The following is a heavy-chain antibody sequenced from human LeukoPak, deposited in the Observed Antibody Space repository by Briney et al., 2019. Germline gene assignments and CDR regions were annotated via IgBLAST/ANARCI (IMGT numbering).Heavy chain of an antibody. J-gene: IGHJ4*02. D-gene: IGHD3-22*01. CDR1: GYSFTSYW. CDR3: ARSYYYDSRGGMFRFDY. V-gene: IGHV5-51*01. CDR2: IYPGDSDT. Sequence: GESLQISCKGSGYSFTSYWIGWVRQMPGKGLEWMGIIYPGDSDTRYSPSFQGQVTISADKSISTAYLQWSSLKASDTAMYYCARSYYYDSRGGMFRFDYWGQGTLVTVSS.